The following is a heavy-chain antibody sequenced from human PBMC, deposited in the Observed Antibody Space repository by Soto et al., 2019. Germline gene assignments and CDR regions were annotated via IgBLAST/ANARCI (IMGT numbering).Heavy chain of an antibody. CDR2: ISYDGSNK. CDR3: ARDEAYDSSGYYLYYFDY. J-gene: IGHJ4*02. Sequence: GGSLRLSCAASGFTFSSYAMHWVRQAPGKGLEWVAVISYDGSNKYYADSVKGRFTISRDNSKNTLYLQMNSLRAEDTALYYCARDEAYDSSGYYLYYFDYWGQGTLVTVSS. CDR1: GFTFSSYA. D-gene: IGHD3-22*01. V-gene: IGHV3-30-3*01.